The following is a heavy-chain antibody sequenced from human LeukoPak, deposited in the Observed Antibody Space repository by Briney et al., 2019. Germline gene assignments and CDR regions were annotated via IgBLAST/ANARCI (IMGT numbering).Heavy chain of an antibody. CDR3: ARDSIAAINDAFDM. CDR1: GGSISSYY. V-gene: IGHV4-59*01. J-gene: IGHJ3*02. D-gene: IGHD6-6*01. CDR2: IYSSGSA. Sequence: SETLSLTCTVSGGSISSYYWSWIRQPPGKGLEWIGYIYSSGSANYNPSLKSRVTISVDTSKNQFSLKLNSVTAADTAMYYCARDSIAAINDAFDMWGQGTRVTVSS.